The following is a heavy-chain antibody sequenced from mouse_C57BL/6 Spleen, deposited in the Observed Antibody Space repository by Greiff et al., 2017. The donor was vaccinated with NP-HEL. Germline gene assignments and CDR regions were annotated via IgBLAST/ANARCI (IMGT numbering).Heavy chain of an antibody. Sequence: EVHLVESGGGLVKPGGSLKLSCAASGFTFSDYGMHWVRQAPEKGLEWVAYISSGSSTIYYADTVKGRFTISRDNAKNTLFLPMTSLRSEDTAMFYCANGGVSFFDYWGQGTTLTVSS. CDR2: ISSGSSTI. CDR1: GFTFSDYG. V-gene: IGHV5-17*01. J-gene: IGHJ2*01. CDR3: ANGGVSFFDY.